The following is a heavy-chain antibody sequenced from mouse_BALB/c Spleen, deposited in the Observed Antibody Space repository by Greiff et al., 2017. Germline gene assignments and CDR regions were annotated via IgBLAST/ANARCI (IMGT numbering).Heavy chain of an antibody. D-gene: IGHD2-3*01. Sequence: VQLVESGPGLVAPSQSLSITCTVSGFSLTSYGVHWVRQPPGKGLEWLGVIWAGGSTNYNSALMSRLSISKDNSKSQVFLKMNSLQTDDTAMYYCARDKGVYDGYSFAYWGQGTLVTVSA. CDR2: IWAGGST. V-gene: IGHV2-9*02. J-gene: IGHJ3*01. CDR1: GFSLTSYG. CDR3: ARDKGVYDGYSFAY.